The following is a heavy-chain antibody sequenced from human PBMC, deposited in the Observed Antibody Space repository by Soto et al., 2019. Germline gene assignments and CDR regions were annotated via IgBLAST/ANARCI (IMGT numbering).Heavy chain of an antibody. D-gene: IGHD2-15*01. V-gene: IGHV2-5*02. J-gene: IGHJ4*02. Sequence: QITLRESGPTLVQPTQTLTLTCTLSGVSLSTSGEGVGWIRQPPGKALEWLALIYWDDDKRFSPTLKSRFAITRDISKNQVVMTMTDMAPEDTAIYYCAHRQRTVVVAAPFDLWGQGAQVTVSS. CDR1: GVSLSTSGEG. CDR3: AHRQRTVVVAAPFDL. CDR2: IYWDDDK.